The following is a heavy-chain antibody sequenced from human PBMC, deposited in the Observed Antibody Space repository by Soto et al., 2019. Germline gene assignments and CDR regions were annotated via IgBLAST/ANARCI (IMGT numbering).Heavy chain of an antibody. J-gene: IGHJ6*03. CDR2: LYYSGST. CDR3: ARGQRSDYYYYYYMDV. CDR1: GGSISSYY. Sequence: SEALCLTCTGSGGSISSYYWSWIRQPPGKGLEWIGYLYYSGSTNYNPSLKSRVTISVDTSKNQFSLKLSSVTAADTAVYYCARGQRSDYYYYYYMDVWGKGTTVTVSS. D-gene: IGHD1-1*01. V-gene: IGHV4-59*01.